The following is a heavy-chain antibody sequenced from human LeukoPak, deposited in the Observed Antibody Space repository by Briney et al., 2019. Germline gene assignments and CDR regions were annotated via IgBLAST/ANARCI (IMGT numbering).Heavy chain of an antibody. CDR2: FDPEDGET. CDR1: GYTLTELS. Sequence: ASVKVSCKVSGYTLTELSMHWVRQAPGKGLEWMGGFDPEDGETIYAQKFQGRVTMTEDTSTDTAYMELSSLRSEDTAVYYCATDRGIAAAGTDAFDIWGQGTMVTVSS. V-gene: IGHV1-24*01. CDR3: ATDRGIAAAGTDAFDI. D-gene: IGHD6-13*01. J-gene: IGHJ3*02.